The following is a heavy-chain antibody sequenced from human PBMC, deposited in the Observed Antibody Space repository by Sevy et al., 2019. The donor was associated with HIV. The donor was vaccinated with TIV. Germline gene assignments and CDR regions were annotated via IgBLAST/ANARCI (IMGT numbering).Heavy chain of an antibody. J-gene: IGHJ4*02. CDR1: GFTFSSFA. Sequence: GGSLRLSCAASGFTFSSFAMHWVRQAPGKGLQWVAFISYDGSEKTYADSVKGRFTISRDNSKNTLYLQMNSLRAEDTAIYYCAREDLGNYVRGVDCWGQGTLVTVSS. CDR3: AREDLGNYVRGVDC. CDR2: ISYDGSEK. V-gene: IGHV3-30-3*01. D-gene: IGHD3-16*01.